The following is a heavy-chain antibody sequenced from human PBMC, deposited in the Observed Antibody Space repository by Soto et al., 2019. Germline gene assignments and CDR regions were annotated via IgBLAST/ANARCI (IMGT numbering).Heavy chain of an antibody. J-gene: IGHJ4*02. CDR3: ARRGGSSSWPLDY. Sequence: PGGSLRLSWAASGFTFSSYSMNWVRQAPGKGLEWVSSISSSSSYIYYADSVKGRFTISRDNAKNSLYLQMNSLRAEDTAVYYCARRGGSSSWPLDYWGQGTLVTVSS. D-gene: IGHD6-13*01. CDR2: ISSSSSYI. CDR1: GFTFSSYS. V-gene: IGHV3-21*01.